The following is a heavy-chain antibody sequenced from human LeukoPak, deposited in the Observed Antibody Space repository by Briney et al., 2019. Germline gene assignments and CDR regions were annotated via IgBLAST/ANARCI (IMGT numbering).Heavy chain of an antibody. CDR3: ARDSLTMIVGRQKRGLDY. V-gene: IGHV3-21*01. J-gene: IGHJ4*02. Sequence: PGGSLRHTCAASGFTFSNYNMNWVRQAPGKGLEWVSSIRSSTTYVYYADSVKGRFTISRDNAKNSLYLQMNSLRAEDTAVYYCARDSLTMIVGRQKRGLDYWGQGTLVTVSS. CDR2: IRSSTTYV. D-gene: IGHD3-22*01. CDR1: GFTFSNYN.